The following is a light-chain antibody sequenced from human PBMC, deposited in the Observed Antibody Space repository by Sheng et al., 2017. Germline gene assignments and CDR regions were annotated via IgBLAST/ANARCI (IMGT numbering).Light chain of an antibody. J-gene: IGKJ1*01. Sequence: DIQMTQSPSSLSASVGDRVTITCRASQSISSYLNWYQQKPGKAPKLLIYAASSLQSGVPSRFSGSGSGTDFTLTISSLQPEDFATYYCQQSYSTLWTFGQGTEGGN. CDR1: QSISSY. CDR3: QQSYSTLWT. V-gene: IGKV1-39*01. CDR2: AAS.